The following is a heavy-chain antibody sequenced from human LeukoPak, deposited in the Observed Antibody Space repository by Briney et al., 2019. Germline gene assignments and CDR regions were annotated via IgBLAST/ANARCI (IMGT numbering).Heavy chain of an antibody. J-gene: IGHJ6*03. Sequence: ASVKVSCKASGYTFTGYYMHWVRQAPGQGLEWMGRINPNSGGTNYAQKFQGRVTMTRDTSISTAYMELSRLRSDDTAVYYCARGLPYCSGGSCQRYHYMDVWGKGTTVTVSS. CDR1: GYTFTGYY. V-gene: IGHV1-2*06. CDR2: INPNSGGT. D-gene: IGHD2-15*01. CDR3: ARGLPYCSGGSCQRYHYMDV.